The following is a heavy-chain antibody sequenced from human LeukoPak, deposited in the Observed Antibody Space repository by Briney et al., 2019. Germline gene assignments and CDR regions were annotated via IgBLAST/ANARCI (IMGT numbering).Heavy chain of an antibody. CDR2: INSDGSST. Sequence: GGSLRLSCAASGFTFSSDWMHWVRQAPGKGLVWVSRINSDGSSTSYADSVKGRFTISRDNAKNTLFLQMNSLRVEDTAVYYCVRVANYYDSGGYYQVPDYWGQGTLVTVSS. V-gene: IGHV3-74*01. J-gene: IGHJ4*02. CDR3: VRVANYYDSGGYYQVPDY. CDR1: GFTFSSDW. D-gene: IGHD3-22*01.